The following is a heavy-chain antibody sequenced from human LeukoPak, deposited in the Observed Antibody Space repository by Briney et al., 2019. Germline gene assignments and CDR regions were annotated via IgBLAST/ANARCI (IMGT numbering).Heavy chain of an antibody. CDR3: AKDLFRGEYYYDSSGYHYYFDY. CDR1: GFTFSSYA. Sequence: GGSLRLSCAASGFTFSSYAMSWVRQAPGKGLEWVSAISGSGGSTYYADSVRGRFTISRDNSKNTLYLQMNSLRAEDTAVYYCAKDLFRGEYYYDSSGYHYYFDYWGQGTLVTVSS. J-gene: IGHJ4*02. V-gene: IGHV3-23*01. D-gene: IGHD3-22*01. CDR2: ISGSGGST.